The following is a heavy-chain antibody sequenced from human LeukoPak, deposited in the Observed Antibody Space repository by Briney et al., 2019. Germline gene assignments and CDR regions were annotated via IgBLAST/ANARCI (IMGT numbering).Heavy chain of an antibody. Sequence: GESLKISCKGSGYGSGYSFTSHWIAWVRQMPGKGPEWMGIIYPRDSSTIYSPSFQGQVTISVDTSINTAYLQWISLKASDTAMYYCARHPIAAGGAYNWFDPWGQGTLVTVSS. J-gene: IGHJ5*02. CDR3: ARHPIAAGGAYNWFDP. V-gene: IGHV5-51*01. CDR2: IYPRDSST. CDR1: GYSFTSHW. D-gene: IGHD6-13*01.